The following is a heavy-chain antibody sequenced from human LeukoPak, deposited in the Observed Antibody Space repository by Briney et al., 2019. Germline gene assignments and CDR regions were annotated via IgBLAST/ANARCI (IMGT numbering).Heavy chain of an antibody. D-gene: IGHD3-9*01. CDR1: TFTFSSYA. Sequence: GGSLRLSCADSTFTFSSYAMYWVRQAPGKGLEWVAVISYDGSNKYYADSVKGRFTISRDNPKNTLVLQMNSLRAEDTAVYYCAREGYDILTGYYYDYWGQGTLVTVSS. J-gene: IGHJ4*02. V-gene: IGHV3-30*07. CDR3: AREGYDILTGYYYDY. CDR2: ISYDGSNK.